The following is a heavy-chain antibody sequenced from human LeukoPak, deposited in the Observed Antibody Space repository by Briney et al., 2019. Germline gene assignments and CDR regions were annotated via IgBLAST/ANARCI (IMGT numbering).Heavy chain of an antibody. Sequence: GGSLRLSCAASGFTFSDYNMRWIRQAPGKGLEWVSSISRSGSTKYYADSVKGRFTISRDNSRSTLSLQMNSLRAEDTAVYYCAELGITMIGGVWGKGTTVTISS. CDR2: ISRSGSTK. CDR3: AELGITMIGGV. D-gene: IGHD3-10*02. V-gene: IGHV3-11*04. J-gene: IGHJ6*04. CDR1: GFTFSDYN.